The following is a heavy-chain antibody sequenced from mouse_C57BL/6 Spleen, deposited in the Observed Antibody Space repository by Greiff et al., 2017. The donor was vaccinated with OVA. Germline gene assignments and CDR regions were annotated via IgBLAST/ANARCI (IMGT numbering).Heavy chain of an antibody. CDR2: IDPENGDT. V-gene: IGHV14-4*01. Sequence: EVQLQQSGAELVRPGASVKLSCTASGFNIKDDYMHWVKQRPEQGLEWIGWIDPENGDTEYASKFQGKATITADTSSNTAYLQLSSLTSEDTAVYYCTAHSSRAYWGQGTLVTVSA. D-gene: IGHD3-1*01. CDR1: GFNIKDDY. CDR3: TAHSSRAY. J-gene: IGHJ3*01.